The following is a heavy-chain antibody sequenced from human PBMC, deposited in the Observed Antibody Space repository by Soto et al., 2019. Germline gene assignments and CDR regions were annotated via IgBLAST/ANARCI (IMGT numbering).Heavy chain of an antibody. Sequence: ASATLSCTSAGSTFPSSYMHCVRQAPSQLLEWMGIINPSGGSTSYAQKFQGRVTMTRDTSTSTVYMELSSLRSEDTAVYYCARDFVGRFVGSGVPRNGYYYYYGMDGWGQGTTVT. CDR2: INPSGGST. D-gene: IGHD1-1*01. V-gene: IGHV1-46*01. CDR3: ARDFVGRFVGSGVPRNGYYYYYGMDG. CDR1: GSTFPSSY. J-gene: IGHJ6*02.